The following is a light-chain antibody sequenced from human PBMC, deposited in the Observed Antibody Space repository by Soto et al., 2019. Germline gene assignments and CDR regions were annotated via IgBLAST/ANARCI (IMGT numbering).Light chain of an antibody. CDR1: QSLLNRNGQNC. J-gene: IGKJ4*01. CDR3: RQALESPPT. Sequence: DIVMTQSPLSLPVTPGEPASISCRSSQSLLNRNGQNCLDWYLQKPGQSPQLLIHMGFIRASGVPDRFSGSASGTYFTLTISRVEAEDVAVYYCRQALESPPTFGGGTKVEIK. CDR2: MGF. V-gene: IGKV2-28*01.